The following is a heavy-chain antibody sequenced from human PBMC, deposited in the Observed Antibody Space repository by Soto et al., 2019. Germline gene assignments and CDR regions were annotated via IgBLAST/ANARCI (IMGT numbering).Heavy chain of an antibody. CDR2: IDHTGNS. Sequence: SETLSLTCAVSGDSIITNNNWWSWVRQPPGKGLEWIGEIDHTGNSNYNPSLKSRVTISVDKSKNQFSLNLNSVTAADTAVYYCAGDVRGVTRPLDYWGQGTLVTVSS. V-gene: IGHV4-4*02. J-gene: IGHJ4*02. D-gene: IGHD3-10*02. CDR1: GDSIITNNNW. CDR3: AGDVRGVTRPLDY.